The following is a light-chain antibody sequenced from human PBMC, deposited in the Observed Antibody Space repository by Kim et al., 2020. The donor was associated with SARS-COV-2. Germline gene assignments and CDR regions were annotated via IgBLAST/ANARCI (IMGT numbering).Light chain of an antibody. CDR3: QQYNNCPPYT. V-gene: IGKV3-15*01. Sequence: EIVMTQSPATLSVSPGERATLSCRASQSVSSNLAWYQQKPGQAPRLLIYGASTRATGIPARFSGSGSGTEFTLTISSLQSEDFAVYYCQQYNNCPPYTFGQGTKLEI. CDR2: GAS. CDR1: QSVSSN. J-gene: IGKJ2*01.